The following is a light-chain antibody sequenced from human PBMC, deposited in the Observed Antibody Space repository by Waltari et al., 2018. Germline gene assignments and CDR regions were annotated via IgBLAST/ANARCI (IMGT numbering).Light chain of an antibody. J-gene: IGLJ3*02. CDR1: SPNTGSNHE. CDR2: GTA. V-gene: IGLV1-40*01. CDR3: AAWDDSLSGWV. Sequence: SVLTQPPSVSGAPGQRVIISCPGSSPNTGSNHEVPWDKQLPGTAPKLLIYGTANRPSGVPDRFSGAKSGMSASLAISGLRSEDEGDYYCAAWDDSLSGWVFGGGTKLTVL.